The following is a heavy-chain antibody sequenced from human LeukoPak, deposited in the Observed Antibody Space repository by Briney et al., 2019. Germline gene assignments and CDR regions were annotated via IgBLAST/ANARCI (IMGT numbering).Heavy chain of an antibody. V-gene: IGHV4-59*11. J-gene: IGHJ5*02. CDR1: GGSISGHF. Sequence: PSETLSLTCTVSGGSISGHFWSWIRQSPGKGLEWIGYVFYSGSTHYNPSLKSRVTISVDTSKNQFSLNLRSVTAADTAVYYCARDLPPLPWGQGTLVTVSS. CDR2: VFYSGST. CDR3: ARDLPPLP.